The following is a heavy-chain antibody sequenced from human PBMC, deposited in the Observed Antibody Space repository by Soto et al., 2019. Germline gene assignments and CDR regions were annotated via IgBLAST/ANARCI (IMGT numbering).Heavy chain of an antibody. CDR1: GFTFSSYE. D-gene: IGHD6-19*01. CDR3: ARGDSGWYRSYYYYYGMDV. V-gene: IGHV3-48*03. J-gene: IGHJ6*02. Sequence: PGGSLRLSCAASGFTFSSYEMNWVRQAPGKGLEWVSYISSSGSTIYYADSVKGRFTISRDNAKNSLYLQMNSLRAEDTAVYYCARGDSGWYRSYYYYYGMDVWGQGTTVTVSS. CDR2: ISSSGSTI.